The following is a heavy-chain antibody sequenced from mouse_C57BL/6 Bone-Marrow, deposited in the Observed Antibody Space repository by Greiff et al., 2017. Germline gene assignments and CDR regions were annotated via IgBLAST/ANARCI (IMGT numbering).Heavy chain of an antibody. J-gene: IGHJ3*01. Sequence: EVQLKESGAELVRPGASVKLSCTASGFTIKDDYMHWVKQRPEQGLEWIGWIDPENGDTEYASKFQGKATITADTSSNTAYLQLSSLTSEETAVYYCTTWGYWAGFAYGGQGTLVTVSA. CDR2: IDPENGDT. D-gene: IGHD4-1*01. V-gene: IGHV14-4*01. CDR1: GFTIKDDY. CDR3: TTWGYWAGFAY.